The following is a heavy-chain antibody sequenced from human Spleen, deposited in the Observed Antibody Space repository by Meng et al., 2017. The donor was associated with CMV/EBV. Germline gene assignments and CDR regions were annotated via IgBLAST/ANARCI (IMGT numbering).Heavy chain of an antibody. J-gene: IGHJ6*02. D-gene: IGHD3-3*01. V-gene: IGHV4-38-2*02. CDR1: GYSISSGYY. CDR2: IYHSGST. CDR3: ARESQEWTYGMDV. Sequence: SETLSLTCTVSGYSISSGYYWGWIRQPPGKGLEWIGSIYHSGSTYYNPSLKSRVTISVDTSKNQFSLKLSSVTAADTAVYYCARESQEWTYGMDVWGQGTTVTVSS.